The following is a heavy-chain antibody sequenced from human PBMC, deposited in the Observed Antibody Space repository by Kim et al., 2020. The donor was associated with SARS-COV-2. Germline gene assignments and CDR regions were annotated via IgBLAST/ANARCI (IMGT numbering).Heavy chain of an antibody. J-gene: IGHJ4*02. CDR3: ARGVIRELLWFGELPYYFDY. Sequence: RVTISVDTSKNQFSLKLSAVTAADTAVYYCARGVIRELLWFGELPYYFDYWGQGTLVTVSS. D-gene: IGHD3-10*01. V-gene: IGHV4-34*01.